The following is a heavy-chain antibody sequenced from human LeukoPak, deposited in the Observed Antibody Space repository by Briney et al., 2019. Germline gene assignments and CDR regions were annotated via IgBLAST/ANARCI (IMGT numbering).Heavy chain of an antibody. CDR2: FSWDGGST. V-gene: IGHV3-43*01. D-gene: IGHD5-12*01. J-gene: IGHJ6*03. CDR3: AKDSATAYYYRDV. CDR1: GFTFDDYM. Sequence: GGSLRLSCEASGFTFDDYMMYWVREAPGKGMEWVSLFSWDGGSTYYADSVKGRFTISRDNSKNSLYLQMNSLRTEDTALYYYAKDSATAYYYRDVWGKGTTVTVSS.